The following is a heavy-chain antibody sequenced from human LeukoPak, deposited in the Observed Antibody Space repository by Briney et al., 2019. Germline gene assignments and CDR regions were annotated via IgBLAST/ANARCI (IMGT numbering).Heavy chain of an antibody. V-gene: IGHV4-34*01. CDR1: GGSISNYY. D-gene: IGHD5-24*01. CDR3: ARSGDGYASDY. Sequence: SETLSLTCTVSGGSISNYYWSWIRQPPGKGLEWIGEINQSGGTNYNAFLKSRVTISVDTSKNHFSLELSSVTAADTAVYYCARSGDGYASDYWGQGTLVTVSS. J-gene: IGHJ4*02. CDR2: INQSGGT.